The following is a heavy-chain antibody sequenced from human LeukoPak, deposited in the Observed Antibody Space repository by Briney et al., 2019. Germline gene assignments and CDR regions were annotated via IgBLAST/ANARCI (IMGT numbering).Heavy chain of an antibody. CDR1: GFTLSDHY. V-gene: IGHV3-11*01. CDR3: ARAPDSYYYGMDV. Sequence: GGSLRLSCAVSGFTLSDHYMSWTRQAPGKGLEWVSYISGRGGTIYYADSVKGRLTISRDNAKNSLYLQMNSLRAEDTAVYYCARAPDSYYYGMDVWGQGTTVTVSS. D-gene: IGHD3-22*01. J-gene: IGHJ6*02. CDR2: ISGRGGTI.